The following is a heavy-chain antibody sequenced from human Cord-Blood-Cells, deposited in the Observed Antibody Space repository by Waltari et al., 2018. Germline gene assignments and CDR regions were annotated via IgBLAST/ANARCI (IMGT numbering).Heavy chain of an antibody. D-gene: IGHD5-12*01. V-gene: IGHV1-8*01. Sequence: QVQLVQSGAEVKKPGASVTVSCKASGYTFTSYDINWVRQATGQGLEWMGWLNPNRGNTDYAQRCQARVTMTRNTAISTACMELSRLRSEDTAVYYCARGNDACGYVLGWFDPWGQGTLVTVSS. J-gene: IGHJ5*02. CDR1: GYTFTSYD. CDR3: ARGNDACGYVLGWFDP. CDR2: LNPNRGNT.